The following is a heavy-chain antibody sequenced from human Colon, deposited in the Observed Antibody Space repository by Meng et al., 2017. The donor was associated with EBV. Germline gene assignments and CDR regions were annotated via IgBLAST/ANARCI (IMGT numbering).Heavy chain of an antibody. Sequence: QFHQARPGLVTASATLSIACAISVNSVSSNSAAWNWISQSPSRGLEWLGMTYFRSNWYKDYAVSVTGRITINPDTSKNQFSLHLNSMTPEDTAVYYCARDPGISVVIAFDFWGQGTLVTVSS. J-gene: IGHJ4*02. CDR1: VNSVSSNSAA. D-gene: IGHD3-22*01. CDR3: ARDPGISVVIAFDF. CDR2: TYFRSNWYK. V-gene: IGHV6-1*01.